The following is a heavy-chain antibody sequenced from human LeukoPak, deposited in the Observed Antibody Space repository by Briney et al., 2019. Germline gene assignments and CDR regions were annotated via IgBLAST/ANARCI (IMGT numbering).Heavy chain of an antibody. D-gene: IGHD5-18*01. CDR2: ISSSANYI. J-gene: IGHJ4*02. Sequence: PGGSLRLSCAVSGFNMNWIRQAPGKGLEWVSSISSSANYIYYADSLRGRFTISRDNAKDSLYLQMNSLRVEDTAVYYCARDRGYSYGYDLDYWGQGTLITVSS. CDR3: ARDRGYSYGYDLDY. CDR1: GFN. V-gene: IGHV3-21*01.